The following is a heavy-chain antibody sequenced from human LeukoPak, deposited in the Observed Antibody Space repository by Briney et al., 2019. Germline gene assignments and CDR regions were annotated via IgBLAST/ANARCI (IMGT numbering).Heavy chain of an antibody. CDR3: ARVLGEQQLANAFDI. CDR2: MNPNSGDT. CDR1: GYTFTSYD. J-gene: IGHJ3*02. V-gene: IGHV1-8*01. Sequence: GASVKVSCKASGYTFTSYDINWVRQATGQGLEWMGWMNPNSGDTGYAQKFQGRVTMTRNTSISTAYMELSSLRSEDTAVYYCARVLGEQQLANAFDIWGQGTMVTVSS. D-gene: IGHD6-13*01.